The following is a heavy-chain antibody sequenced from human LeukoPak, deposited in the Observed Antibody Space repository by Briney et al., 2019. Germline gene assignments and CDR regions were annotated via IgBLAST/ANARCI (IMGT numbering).Heavy chain of an antibody. CDR3: ATDPSYSSGLGDY. CDR2: FDPEDGET. J-gene: IGHJ4*02. D-gene: IGHD6-19*01. CDR1: GYTFTSYG. Sequence: VASVKVSCKASGYTFTSYGISWVRQAPGKGLEWMGGFDPEDGETIYAQKFQGRVTMTEDTSTDTACMELSSLRSEDTAVYYCATDPSYSSGLGDYWGQGTLVTVSS. V-gene: IGHV1-24*01.